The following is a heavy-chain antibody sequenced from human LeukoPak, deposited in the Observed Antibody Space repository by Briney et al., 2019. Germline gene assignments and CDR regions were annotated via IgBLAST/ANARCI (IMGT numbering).Heavy chain of an antibody. D-gene: IGHD3-10*01. CDR2: ISSTGETS. V-gene: IGHV3-64*01. CDR3: ARVMSGSGSKYFDY. J-gene: IGHJ4*02. CDR1: GFTFSTFP. Sequence: PGGSLRLSCAASGFTFSTFPMDWVRQVPGKGLEYVSAISSTGETSYYANSVKDRFTVSRDNSKNTLYLQMGCLRAEDMAVYYCARVMSGSGSKYFDYWGQGTLVTVSS.